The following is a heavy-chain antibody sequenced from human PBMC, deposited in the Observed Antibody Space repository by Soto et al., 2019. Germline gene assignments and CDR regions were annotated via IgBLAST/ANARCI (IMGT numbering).Heavy chain of an antibody. CDR1: GFTFSNYG. Sequence: QVQLVESGGGVVQPGRSLRLSCAASGFTFSNYGMHWVRQAPGKGLEWVADISYDGSNKYYADSVKGRFTISRDNSKNTLYLQMNSLRAEDTAVYYCAKDSDNWNYADYGMDVWGQGTTVTVSS. V-gene: IGHV3-30*18. CDR2: ISYDGSNK. D-gene: IGHD1-7*01. CDR3: AKDSDNWNYADYGMDV. J-gene: IGHJ6*02.